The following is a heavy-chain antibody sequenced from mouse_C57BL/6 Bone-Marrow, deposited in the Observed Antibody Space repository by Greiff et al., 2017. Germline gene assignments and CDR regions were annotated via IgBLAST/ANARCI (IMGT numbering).Heavy chain of an antibody. V-gene: IGHV1-42*01. D-gene: IGHD2-5*01. CDR1: GYSFTGYY. CDR2: INPSTGGT. Sequence: EVKLVESGPELVKPGASVKISCKASGYSFTGYYMNWVKQSPEKSLEWIGEINPSTGGTTYNQKFKAKATLTVDKSSSTAYMQLKSLTSEDSAVYYCARGGVYYSNPFAYWGQGTLVTVSA. J-gene: IGHJ3*01. CDR3: ARGGVYYSNPFAY.